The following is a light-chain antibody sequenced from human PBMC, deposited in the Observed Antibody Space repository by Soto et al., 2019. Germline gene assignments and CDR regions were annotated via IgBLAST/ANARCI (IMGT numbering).Light chain of an antibody. Sequence: EVVLTQSPGTLSLSPGERATLSCRASESVSSTYLAWYQHKPGQAPRLLIYGAFTRATGIPDRFSGSGSGTAFTLTLSRLEPDDFAVYYCQQYGGSPPITFGQGTRLEIK. CDR2: GAF. J-gene: IGKJ5*01. CDR1: ESVSSTY. CDR3: QQYGGSPPIT. V-gene: IGKV3-20*01.